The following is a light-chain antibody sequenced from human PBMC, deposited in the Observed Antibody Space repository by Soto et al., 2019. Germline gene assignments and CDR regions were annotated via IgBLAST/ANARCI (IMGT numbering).Light chain of an antibody. CDR2: DVT. CDR3: SSYTTRSTVL. V-gene: IGLV2-14*02. CDR1: RNDIGSYNL. Sequence: QSALTQSASVSGSPGQSITISCTGTRNDIGSYNLVSWYQQHPGKAPKLMIYDVTDRPSGVSNRFSGSKSDNTASLTISGLQADDEANYYCSSYTTRSTVLFGGGTKLTVL. J-gene: IGLJ2*01.